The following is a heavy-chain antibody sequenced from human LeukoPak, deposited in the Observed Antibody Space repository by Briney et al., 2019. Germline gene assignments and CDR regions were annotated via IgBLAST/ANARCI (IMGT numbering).Heavy chain of an antibody. V-gene: IGHV3-43*01. J-gene: IGHJ4*02. CDR1: GFMFDDYT. CDR3: AKGDVDSPMNFYH. Sequence: GGSLRLSCAASGFMFDDYTMRWVRQAPGKGLEWVPLINWDGGSTYYAGSVKGRFTISRDNSKNSLYLQMNSLRTEDTALYYCAKGDVDSPMNFYHWGQGTLVTVSS. D-gene: IGHD5-18*01. CDR2: INWDGGST.